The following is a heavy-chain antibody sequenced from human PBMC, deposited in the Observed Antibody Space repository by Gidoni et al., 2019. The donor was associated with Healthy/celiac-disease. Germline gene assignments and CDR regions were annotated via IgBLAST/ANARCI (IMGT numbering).Heavy chain of an antibody. CDR3: AKNPARGPGAGVFGLSPSLVSY. V-gene: IGHV3-23*01. D-gene: IGHD3-3*01. J-gene: IGHJ4*02. CDR2: ISGSGGST. CDR1: GFTFSSYA. Sequence: EVQLLESGGGLVQPGGSLRLSCAASGFTFSSYAMSWVRQAPGKGLEWVSAISGSGGSTYYADAVKGRFNISRDNSKNTLYLQMNSLRAEDTAVYYCAKNPARGPGAGVFGLSPSLVSYWGQGTLVTVSS.